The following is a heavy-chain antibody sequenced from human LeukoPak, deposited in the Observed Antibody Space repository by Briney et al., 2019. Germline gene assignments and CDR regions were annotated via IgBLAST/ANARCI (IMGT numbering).Heavy chain of an antibody. CDR2: ISWNSGSI. CDR3: AKALQLSTTTGFDY. V-gene: IGHV3-9*01. Sequence: ISWNSGSIGYADSVKGRFTISRDNAKNSLYLQMNSLRAEDTALYYCAKALQLSTTTGFDYWGQGTLVTVSS. D-gene: IGHD2/OR15-2a*01. J-gene: IGHJ4*02.